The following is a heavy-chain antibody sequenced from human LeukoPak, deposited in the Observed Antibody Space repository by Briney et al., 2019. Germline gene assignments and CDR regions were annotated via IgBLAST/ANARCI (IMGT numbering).Heavy chain of an antibody. D-gene: IGHD2-21*02. CDR2: IYYSGST. V-gene: IGHV4-59*01. CDR1: GGSISSYY. J-gene: IGHJ4*02. Sequence: SETLSLTCTVSGGSISSYYWSWIRQPPGKGLEWIGYIYYSGSTNYNPSLKSRVTFSVDTSKNQFSLKLISVTAADTAVYYCARVKGVVTAILDYWGEGNPVTVS. CDR3: ARVKGVVTAILDY.